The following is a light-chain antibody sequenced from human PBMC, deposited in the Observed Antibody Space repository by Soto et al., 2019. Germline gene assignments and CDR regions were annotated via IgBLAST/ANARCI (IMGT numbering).Light chain of an antibody. V-gene: IGKV1-27*01. CDR1: QAISNY. CDR3: QKYSSAPWT. Sequence: DIQMTQSPSSLSASVGDRVTITCRASQAISNYLAWYQQKPGKVPKLLIYTAYTLQSGVPSRFSGSRSGTDFTLTISGLQPEDVATYYCQKYSSAPWTFGQGTKVEIK. J-gene: IGKJ1*01. CDR2: TAY.